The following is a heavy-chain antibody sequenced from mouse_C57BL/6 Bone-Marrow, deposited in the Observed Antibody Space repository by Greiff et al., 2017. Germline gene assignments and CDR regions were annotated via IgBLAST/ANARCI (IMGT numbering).Heavy chain of an antibody. V-gene: IGHV1-4*01. CDR2: INPSSGYT. CDR1: GYTFTSYT. Sequence: QVQLQQSGAELARPGASVKMSCKASGYTFTSYTMHWVKQRPGQGLEWIGYINPSSGYTKYNQKFKDKATLTADKSSSTAYMQLSSLTSEDSAVYYCAIWGRSVLYAMDYWGQGTSVTVSS. J-gene: IGHJ4*01. D-gene: IGHD2-13*01. CDR3: AIWGRSVLYAMDY.